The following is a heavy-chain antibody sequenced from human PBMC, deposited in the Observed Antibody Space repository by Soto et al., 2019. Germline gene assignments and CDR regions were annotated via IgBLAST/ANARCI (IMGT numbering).Heavy chain of an antibody. J-gene: IGHJ6*03. D-gene: IGHD1-26*01. Sequence: SETLSLTCTVSGGSISSYYWSWIRQPPGKGLEWIGYIYYSGSTNYNPSLKSRVTISVDTSKNQFSLKLSSVTAADTAVYYCARGATTLMRYYMAVWGKGTSVTVSS. CDR1: GGSISSYY. V-gene: IGHV4-59*01. CDR2: IYYSGST. CDR3: ARGATTLMRYYMAV.